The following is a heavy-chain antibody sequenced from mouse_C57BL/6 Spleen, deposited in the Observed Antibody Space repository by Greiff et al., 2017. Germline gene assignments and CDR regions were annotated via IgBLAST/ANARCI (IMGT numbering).Heavy chain of an antibody. J-gene: IGHJ2*01. V-gene: IGHV2-2*01. CDR1: GFSLTSYG. D-gene: IGHD1-1*01. CDR2: IWSGGST. CDR3: ARNGATVVAGDFDY. Sequence: QVQLQQSGPGLVQPSQSLSITCTVSGFSLTSYGVHWVRQSPGKGLEWLGVIWSGGSTDYNAAFISRLSIRKANSKSQVFFKMNSLQADDTAIYDGARNGATVVAGDFDYWGQGTTLTVSS.